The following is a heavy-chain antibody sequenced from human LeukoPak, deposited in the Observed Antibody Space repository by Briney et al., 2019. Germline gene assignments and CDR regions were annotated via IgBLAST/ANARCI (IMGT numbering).Heavy chain of an antibody. CDR3: ARAGLMVRGVYNWFDP. J-gene: IGHJ5*02. CDR1: GFTFSSYV. CDR2: ISYDGSNE. Sequence: GGSLRLSCAASGFTFSSYVMHWVRQAPGKGLEWVAIISYDGSNEYYADSVKGRFTISRDNSKNTLYLQMNSLRAEDTAVYYCARAGLMVRGVYNWFDPWGQGTLVTVSS. D-gene: IGHD3-10*01. V-gene: IGHV3-30*04.